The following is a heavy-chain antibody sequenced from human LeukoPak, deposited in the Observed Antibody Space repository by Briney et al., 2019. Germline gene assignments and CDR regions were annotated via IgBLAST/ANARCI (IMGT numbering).Heavy chain of an antibody. D-gene: IGHD3-10*01. CDR1: GGSFSGYY. CDR2: INHSGST. J-gene: IGHJ4*02. Sequence: SETLSLTCAVYGGSFSGYYWSWIRQPPGKGLEWIGEINHSGSTNYNPSLKSRVAISVDTSKNQFSLKLSSVTAADTAVYYCARVKICFGNFNYWGQGTLVTASS. CDR3: ARVKICFGNFNY. V-gene: IGHV4-34*01.